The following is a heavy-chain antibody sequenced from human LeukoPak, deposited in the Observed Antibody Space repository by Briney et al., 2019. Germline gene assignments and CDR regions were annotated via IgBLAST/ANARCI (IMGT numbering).Heavy chain of an antibody. CDR3: AKPLRGGGTYWDWFDP. J-gene: IGHJ5*02. CDR1: GYTLTELS. Sequence: ASVKVSCKVSGYTLTELSMHWVRQAPGKGLEWMGGFDPEDGETIYAQKFQGRVTMTEDTSTDTAYMELSSLRPEDTAVYYCAKPLRGGGTYWDWFDPWGQGTLVTVSS. CDR2: FDPEDGET. V-gene: IGHV1-24*01. D-gene: IGHD1-26*01.